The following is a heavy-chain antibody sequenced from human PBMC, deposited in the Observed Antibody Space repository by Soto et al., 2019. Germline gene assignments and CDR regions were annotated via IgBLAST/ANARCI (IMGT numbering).Heavy chain of an antibody. J-gene: IGHJ4*02. CDR2: IYYSGST. V-gene: IGHV4-39*07. CDR1: GGSISSSSYY. Sequence: SETLSLTCTVSGGSISSSSYYWGWIRQPPGKGLEWIGSIYYSGSTYYNPSLKSRVTISLDTSKNQFSLMLNSVTAADTAVYYCARGFGSSWYYFDYWGLGTLVTVSS. D-gene: IGHD6-13*01. CDR3: ARGFGSSWYYFDY.